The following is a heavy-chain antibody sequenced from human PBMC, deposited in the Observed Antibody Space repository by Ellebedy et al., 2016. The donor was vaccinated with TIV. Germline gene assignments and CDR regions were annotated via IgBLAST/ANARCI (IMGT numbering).Heavy chain of an antibody. CDR2: MRHDESEK. V-gene: IGHV3-7*01. CDR3: ARGRRGLDY. J-gene: IGHJ4*02. Sequence: PAGSLRLSCAASGFTLSSYSMSWVRQAPGQGLEWVANMRHDESEKYYLDSVKGRFTISRDNATNTMFLQMHSLIVEDTAVYYCARGRRGLDYWGQGTLVTVSS. CDR1: GFTLSSYS.